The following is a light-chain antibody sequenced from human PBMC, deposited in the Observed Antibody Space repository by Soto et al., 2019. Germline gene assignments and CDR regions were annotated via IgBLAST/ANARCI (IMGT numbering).Light chain of an antibody. CDR1: QSISSN. CDR2: GAS. J-gene: IGKJ1*01. Sequence: EIVMTQSPATLSVSPGERATLSCRASQSISSNLAWYQQKPGQAPRLLIYGASTRATGFPARFSGSGSGIEFTLTISSLESEYFAVYYCQPYKDWPSWTFGQGTKVEMK. CDR3: QPYKDWPSWT. V-gene: IGKV3-15*01.